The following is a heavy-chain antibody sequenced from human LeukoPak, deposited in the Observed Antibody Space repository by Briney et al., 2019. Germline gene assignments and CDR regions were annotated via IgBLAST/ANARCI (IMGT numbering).Heavy chain of an antibody. CDR3: TREKRYFDWFQADY. J-gene: IGHJ4*02. Sequence: PGGSLTLSCTASGFTFSDYAMRWFRQAPGKGLEWVGFIRNKVYGGTAEYAASVKCRFTISRDESKTIAYLQMNSLKTEVTAVYYCTREKRYFDWFQADYWGQGTLVTVSS. CDR2: IRNKVYGGTA. CDR1: GFTFSDYA. V-gene: IGHV3-49*03. D-gene: IGHD3-9*01.